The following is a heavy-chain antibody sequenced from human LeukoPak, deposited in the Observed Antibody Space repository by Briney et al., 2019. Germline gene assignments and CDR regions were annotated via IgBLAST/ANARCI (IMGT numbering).Heavy chain of an antibody. D-gene: IGHD3-22*01. V-gene: IGHV1-46*01. J-gene: IGHJ4*02. CDR2: INPSGGST. CDR1: GYTFTSYY. Sequence: ASVKVSCKASGYTFTSYYMHWVRQAPGQGLEWMGIINPSGGSTSYAQKFQGRVTMTRDTSTSTVYMEPSSLRSEDTAVYYCARSFYYDSSGYHYLDYWGQGTLVTVSS. CDR3: ARSFYYDSSGYHYLDY.